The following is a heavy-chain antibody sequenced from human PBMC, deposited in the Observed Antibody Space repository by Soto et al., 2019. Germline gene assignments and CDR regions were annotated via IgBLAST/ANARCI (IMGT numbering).Heavy chain of an antibody. CDR1: GGSISSSSYY. CDR2: IYYSGST. Sequence: QLQLQESGPGLVKPSETLSLTCTVSGGSISSSSYYRGGIRQPPGKGLEWIGSIYYSGSTYYNPPLKSRVTISVDTSKNQFSLKLSSVTAADTAGYYCARTRAVWFDPWGQVTLVTVSS. J-gene: IGHJ5*02. CDR3: ARTRAVWFDP. D-gene: IGHD6-19*01. V-gene: IGHV4-39*01.